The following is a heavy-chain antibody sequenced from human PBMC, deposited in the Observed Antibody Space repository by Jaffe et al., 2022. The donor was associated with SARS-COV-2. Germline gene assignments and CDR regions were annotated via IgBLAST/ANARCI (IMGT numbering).Heavy chain of an antibody. CDR1: GFTFDDYA. CDR3: AKGSLYDSRGFFDY. J-gene: IGHJ4*02. V-gene: IGHV3-43D*03. Sequence: EVQLVESGGVVVPPGGSLRLSCAASGFTFDDYAMNWVRQPPGKGLEWVSLITWDSFTIYYADSVKGRFTISRDNSENSLYLQMNSLRVEDSALYYCAKGSLYDSRGFFDYWGPGTLVTVSS. D-gene: IGHD3-22*01. CDR2: ITWDSFTI.